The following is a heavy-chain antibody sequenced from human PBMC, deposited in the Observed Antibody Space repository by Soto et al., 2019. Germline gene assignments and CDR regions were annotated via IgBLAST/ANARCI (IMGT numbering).Heavy chain of an antibody. V-gene: IGHV1-8*01. CDR1: GYTFTSYD. CDR3: AGGGRYFDWLPPAFDP. CDR2: MNPNSGNT. Sequence: QVQLVQSGAEVKKPGASVKVSCKAPGYTFTSYDINWVRQATGQGLERMGWMNPNSGNTGYAQKFQGRVTMTRNNSISTAYMELSSVRSEDTAVYYCAGGGRYFDWLPPAFDPWGLEALVTVFS. J-gene: IGHJ5*02. D-gene: IGHD3-9*01.